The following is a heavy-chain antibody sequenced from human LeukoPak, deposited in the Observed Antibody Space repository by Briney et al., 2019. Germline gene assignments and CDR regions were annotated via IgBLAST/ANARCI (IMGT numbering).Heavy chain of an antibody. J-gene: IGHJ2*01. CDR3: ARGTVLGYWYFDL. CDR2: INHSGST. V-gene: IGHV4-39*07. Sequence: SQTLSPTCTVSGDSISSSSYYWGWIRQPPGKGLEWIGEINHSGSTNYNLSLKSRVTISEDTSKNQFSLKLSSVTAADTAVYYCARGTVLGYWYFDLWGRGTLVTVSS. CDR1: GDSISSSSYY. D-gene: IGHD2-15*01.